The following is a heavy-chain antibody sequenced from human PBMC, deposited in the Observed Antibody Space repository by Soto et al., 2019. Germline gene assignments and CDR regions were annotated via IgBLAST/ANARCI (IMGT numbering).Heavy chain of an antibody. CDR3: ARDQAGYDILTGPDYYVDY. CDR1: GFTFSSYS. V-gene: IGHV3-21*01. CDR2: ISSSSSYI. D-gene: IGHD3-9*01. Sequence: EVQLVESGGGLVKPGGSLRLSCAASGFTFSSYSMNWVRQAPGKGLEWVSSISSSSSYIYYADSVKGRFTISRDNAKNSLYLEMNSLRAEDTAVYYCARDQAGYDILTGPDYYVDYWGQGTLVTVSS. J-gene: IGHJ4*02.